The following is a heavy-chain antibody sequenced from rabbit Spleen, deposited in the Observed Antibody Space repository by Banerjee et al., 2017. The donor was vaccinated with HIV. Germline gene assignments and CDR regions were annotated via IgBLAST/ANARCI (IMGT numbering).Heavy chain of an antibody. V-gene: IGHV1S40*01. CDR3: VRTLRDYNWGVDL. CDR1: GFSFSSNYD. J-gene: IGHJ4*01. CDR2: MYTGNGKN. Sequence: VESGGGLVKPGTSLTLICTASGFSFSSNYDMCWVRQAPGKGLEWIGCMYTGNGKNYYANWAKGRFTISKASSTTVTLEMTSLTAADTATYFCVRTLRDYNWGVDLWGPGTLVTVS. D-gene: IGHD2-1*01.